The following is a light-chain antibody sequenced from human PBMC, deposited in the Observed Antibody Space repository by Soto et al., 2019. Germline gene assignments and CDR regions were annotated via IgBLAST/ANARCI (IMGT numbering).Light chain of an antibody. CDR2: GAS. J-gene: IGKJ4*01. V-gene: IGKV3-20*01. CDR1: QSVTASY. Sequence: EIVLTQSPGTLSLSPGERATLSCRASQSVTASYLAWYQQKPGQAPRLLIYGASSRATGIPDRFSGSGSGTDFTLAISRLEPEDFAVYYCQQHGGSVLTFGGGNKVEIK. CDR3: QQHGGSVLT.